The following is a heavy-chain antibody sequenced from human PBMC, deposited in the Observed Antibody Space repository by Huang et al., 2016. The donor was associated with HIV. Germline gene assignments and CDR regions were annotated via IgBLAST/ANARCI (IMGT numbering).Heavy chain of an antibody. CDR1: GFTFSSYG. Sequence: QVQLVESGGGVVQPGRSLRISCAASGFTFSSYGMDWVRQAPGKVLEWVAVISYDAKTKDYADSVKGRFSISRDNSKTTVYLQLNSLRLEDTAVYYCAKGGSAAAVLDFWGQGTLVTVSS. CDR3: AKGGSAAAVLDF. V-gene: IGHV3-30*18. D-gene: IGHD6-13*01. CDR2: ISYDAKTK. J-gene: IGHJ4*02.